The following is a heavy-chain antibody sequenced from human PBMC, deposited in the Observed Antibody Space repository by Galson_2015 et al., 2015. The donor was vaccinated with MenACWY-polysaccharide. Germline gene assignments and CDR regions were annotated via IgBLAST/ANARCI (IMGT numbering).Heavy chain of an antibody. CDR1: GGTFVDYA. V-gene: IGHV3-49*03. CDR3: TRDPHPHCSRTSCPHDY. D-gene: IGHD2-2*01. Sequence: SLRLSCAASGGTFVDYATSWFRQAPGKGLEWLGFIRSMAYGGTTEYAASVKGRLTISRDDSKSIAYLQMSSLITEDTAVYYCTRDPHPHCSRTSCPHDYWGQGTLVTVSS. J-gene: IGHJ4*02. CDR2: IRSMAYGGTT.